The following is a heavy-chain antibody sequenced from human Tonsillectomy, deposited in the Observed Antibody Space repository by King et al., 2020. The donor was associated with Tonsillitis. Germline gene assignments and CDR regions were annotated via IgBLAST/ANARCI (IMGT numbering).Heavy chain of an antibody. CDR3: ARSRAGTTRWFDP. V-gene: IGHV3-48*01. J-gene: IGHJ5*02. CDR2: ISSSSSTI. CDR1: GFTFSSYS. D-gene: IGHD1-7*01. Sequence: EVQLVESGGGLVQPGGSLRLSCAASGFTFSSYSMNWVRQAPGEGLEWVSYISSSSSTIYYADSVKGRFTISRDNAKNSLYLQMNSLRAEDTAVYYCARSRAGTTRWFDPWGQGTLVTVSS.